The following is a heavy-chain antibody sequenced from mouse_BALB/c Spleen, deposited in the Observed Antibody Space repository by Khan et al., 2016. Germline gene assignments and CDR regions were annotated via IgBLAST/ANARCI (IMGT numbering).Heavy chain of an antibody. V-gene: IGHV2-3*01. CDR3: AKYPSNCDVYYFDC. CDR2: IWGDGKP. J-gene: IGHJ2*01. D-gene: IGHD4-1*02. Sequence: QVQLKQSGPGLVAPSQSLSITCTVSGFSLTTYAVSWVRQPPGNGLEWLGVIWGDGKPNNYPALKYRLSLSKEKAKSQVVLKLNSLQTDDTATCSWAKYPSNCDVYYFDCWGQGTTLTVSA. CDR1: GFSLTTYA.